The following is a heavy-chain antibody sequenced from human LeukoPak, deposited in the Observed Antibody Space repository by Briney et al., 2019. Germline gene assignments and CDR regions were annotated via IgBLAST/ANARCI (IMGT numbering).Heavy chain of an antibody. Sequence: LXLSXAASGFTFSSYAIHWVRQAPGKGLEWITFISYDGSSKSYADSVKGRFTISRDNSKNTLYLQMNSLRGEDAAVYYCAREYYYSGSYSGNFDYWGQGTLVTVSS. CDR3: AREYYYSGSYSGNFDY. V-gene: IGHV3-30-3*01. J-gene: IGHJ4*02. CDR1: GFTFSSYA. CDR2: ISYDGSSK. D-gene: IGHD3-10*01.